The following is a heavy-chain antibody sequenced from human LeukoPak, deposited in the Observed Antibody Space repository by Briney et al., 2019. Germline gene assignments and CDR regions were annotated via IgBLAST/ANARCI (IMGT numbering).Heavy chain of an antibody. J-gene: IGHJ4*02. D-gene: IGHD5-24*01. CDR1: GFTFSSYA. Sequence: GRSLRLSCAASGFTFSSYAMHWVRQAPGKGLEWVAVISYDGSNKYYADSVKGRFTISRDNSKYTLYLQMNSLRAEDTAVYYCARDSGDGYNWPGHFDYWGQGTLVTVSS. V-gene: IGHV3-30-3*01. CDR3: ARDSGDGYNWPGHFDY. CDR2: ISYDGSNK.